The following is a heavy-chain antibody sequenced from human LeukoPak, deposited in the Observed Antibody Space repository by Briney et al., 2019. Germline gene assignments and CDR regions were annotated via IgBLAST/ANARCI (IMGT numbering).Heavy chain of an antibody. CDR2: IYYSGST. CDR3: AGDSGDYVWGSYRSSPVAY. J-gene: IGHJ4*02. CDR1: GGSISSGGYY. Sequence: PSETLSLTCTVSGGSISSGGYYWSWIRQHPGKGLEWIGYIYYSGSTYYNPSLKSRVTMSVDTSKNQFSLKLSSVTAADTAVYYCAGDSGDYVWGSYRSSPVAYWGQGTLVTVSS. D-gene: IGHD3-16*02. V-gene: IGHV4-31*03.